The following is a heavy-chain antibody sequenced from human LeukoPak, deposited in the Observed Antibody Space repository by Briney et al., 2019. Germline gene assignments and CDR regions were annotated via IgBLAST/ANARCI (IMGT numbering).Heavy chain of an antibody. CDR1: GGSISDYY. Sequence: SETLSLTCTVSGGSISDYYWSWIRPPPGKGLDWGGYIYYSGSTNYRPSLKSRLTISVDTSKNQFSLKLSSVTAADTAVYYCARVAPVSGKAFAIWGQGTMVTVSS. D-gene: IGHD1-26*01. V-gene: IGHV4-59*01. J-gene: IGHJ3*02. CDR2: IYYSGST. CDR3: ARVAPVSGKAFAI.